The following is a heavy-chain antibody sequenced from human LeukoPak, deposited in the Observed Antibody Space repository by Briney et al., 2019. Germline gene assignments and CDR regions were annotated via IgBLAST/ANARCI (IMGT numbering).Heavy chain of an antibody. Sequence: GGSLRLSCAASGFTFSSYAMSWVRQAPGKGLEWVSGISVSGTSTSNADPVKGRFTISRDNPRNTLYLQMNSLRAEDTAVYYCAKTSSMDYYDSSGYYYYWGQGTLVTVSS. CDR1: GFTFSSYA. CDR3: AKTSSMDYYDSSGYYYY. V-gene: IGHV3-23*01. D-gene: IGHD3-22*01. J-gene: IGHJ4*02. CDR2: ISVSGTST.